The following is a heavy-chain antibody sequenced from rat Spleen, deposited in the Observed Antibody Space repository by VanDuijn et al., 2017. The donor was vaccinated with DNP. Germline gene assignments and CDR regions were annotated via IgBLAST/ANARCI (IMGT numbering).Heavy chain of an antibody. CDR2: ISPSGGST. J-gene: IGHJ2*01. V-gene: IGHV5-25*01. D-gene: IGHD3-4*01. CDR1: GFTFSNYD. CDR3: TRQRFNLYYFDS. Sequence: EVQLVESGGGLVQPGRSLKLSCAASGFTFSNYDMAWVRQAPTKGLEWVAAISPSGGSTYYRDSVKGRFTVSRDNTKSSLYLQMNSLRSEDTATYYCTRQRFNLYYFDSWGQGVMVTVSS.